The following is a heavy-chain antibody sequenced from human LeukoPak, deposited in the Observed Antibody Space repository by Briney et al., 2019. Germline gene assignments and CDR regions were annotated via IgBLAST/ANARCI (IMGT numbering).Heavy chain of an antibody. Sequence: PGGSLRLSCAASGFTFSDYYMSWVRQAPGKGLEWVSYISSSGSTIYYADSVKGRFTISRDNAKNSLYLQMNSLRAEDTAVYYCARAISYDFWSGHYHAPGYWGQGTLVTVSS. V-gene: IGHV3-11*01. D-gene: IGHD3-3*01. J-gene: IGHJ4*02. CDR3: ARAISYDFWSGHYHAPGY. CDR2: ISSSGSTI. CDR1: GFTFSDYY.